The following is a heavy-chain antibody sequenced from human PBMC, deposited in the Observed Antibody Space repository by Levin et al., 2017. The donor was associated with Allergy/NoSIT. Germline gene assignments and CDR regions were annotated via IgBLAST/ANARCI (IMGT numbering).Heavy chain of an antibody. V-gene: IGHV3-7*01. J-gene: IGHJ4*02. CDR1: GFTFSSCW. CDR2: INQDGSGK. Sequence: GGSLRLSCAASGFTFSSCWMSWVRQAPGKGLEWAAHINQDGSGKNYVDSVKGRFTISRDNAKNSLYLQMNSLRAEDTAMYYCAAWDTTMATYWGQGTLVTVSS. D-gene: IGHD5-18*01. CDR3: AAWDTTMATY.